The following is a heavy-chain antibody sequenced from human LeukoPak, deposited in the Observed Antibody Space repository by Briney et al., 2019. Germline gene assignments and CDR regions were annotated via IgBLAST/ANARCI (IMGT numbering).Heavy chain of an antibody. CDR1: GFTFSNYG. J-gene: IGHJ6*03. CDR2: IKEDGSEK. D-gene: IGHD3-10*01. CDR3: ARDLVWSGEPKGYYNYMDV. Sequence: GGSLRLSCAASGFTFSNYGLSWVRQAPGKGLEWVADIKEDGSEKSYVDSVKGRFTISRDNAKNSLYLQMNTLRAEDTAVYYCARDLVWSGEPKGYYNYMDVWGKGTTVTVSS. V-gene: IGHV3-7*01.